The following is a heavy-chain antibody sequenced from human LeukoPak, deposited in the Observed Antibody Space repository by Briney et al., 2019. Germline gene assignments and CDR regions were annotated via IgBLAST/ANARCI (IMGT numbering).Heavy chain of an antibody. CDR3: TTEPSSSF. Sequence: GGSLRLSCAASGFSFSIYAMSWVRQAPGRGLEWVGRTKSKTDGGTTDYAAPVKGRFTISRDDSKNTLYLQMNSLKTEDTAVYYCTTEPSSSFWGQGTLVTVSS. CDR1: GFSFSIYA. D-gene: IGHD6-6*01. V-gene: IGHV3-15*01. CDR2: TKSKTDGGTT. J-gene: IGHJ4*02.